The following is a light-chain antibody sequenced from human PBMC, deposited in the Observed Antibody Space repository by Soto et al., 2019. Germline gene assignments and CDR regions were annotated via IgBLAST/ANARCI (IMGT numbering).Light chain of an antibody. V-gene: IGKV3-20*01. Sequence: ETVLTQSPGTLSLSPGDRATLSCRASQSVSSSYLAWYQQKPGQAPRLLIYDASRRATGIPDRFSGSGSGTDFTLTISSLQPEDFATYYCQQLNSYPPTFGQGTRLEI. CDR3: QQLNSYPPT. J-gene: IGKJ5*01. CDR1: QSVSSSY. CDR2: DAS.